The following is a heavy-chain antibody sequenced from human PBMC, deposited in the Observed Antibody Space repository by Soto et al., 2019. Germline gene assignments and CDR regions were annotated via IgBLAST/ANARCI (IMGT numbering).Heavy chain of an antibody. J-gene: IGHJ4*02. V-gene: IGHV1-3*01. CDR3: ARGGPSIAVDFDY. CDR2: INAGNGNT. D-gene: IGHD6-6*01. Sequence: ASVKVSCKASGYTFTSYAMHWVRQAPGQRLEWMGWINAGNGNTKYSQKFQGRVTITRDTSASTAYMELSSLRSEDTAVYYCARGGPSIAVDFDYWGQGTLVTVSS. CDR1: GYTFTSYA.